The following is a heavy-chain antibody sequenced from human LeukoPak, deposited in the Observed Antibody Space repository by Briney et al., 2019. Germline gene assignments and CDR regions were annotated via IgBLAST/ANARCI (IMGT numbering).Heavy chain of an antibody. Sequence: SETLSLTCTVSGGSLSSSSYYWGWVRQPPGRGLEWVGSIYYSGSTYYNPSLKSRVTISVDTSKNQFSLKLSSVTAADTAVYYCARDSDIVVVVAATWDYWGQGTLVTVSS. J-gene: IGHJ4*02. V-gene: IGHV4-39*07. CDR1: GGSLSSSSYY. CDR2: IYYSGST. D-gene: IGHD2-15*01. CDR3: ARDSDIVVVVAATWDY.